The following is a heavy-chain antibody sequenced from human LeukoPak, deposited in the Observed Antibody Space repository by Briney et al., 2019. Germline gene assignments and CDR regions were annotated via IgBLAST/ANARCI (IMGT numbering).Heavy chain of an antibody. CDR2: IYYSGTT. V-gene: IGHV4-59*01. CDR1: GGSISYYY. CDR3: AREDPQTTVPEGMDV. Sequence: SETLSLTCTVSGGSISYYYWSWIRQSPGKGLEWIGYIYYSGTTNYNPSLKSRVTISVDTSKNQFTLQLRSVTAADTAVYYCAREDPQTTVPEGMDVWGQGTTVTVSS. J-gene: IGHJ6*02. D-gene: IGHD4-17*01.